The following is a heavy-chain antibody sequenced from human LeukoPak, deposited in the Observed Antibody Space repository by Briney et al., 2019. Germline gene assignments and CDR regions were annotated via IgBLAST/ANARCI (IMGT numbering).Heavy chain of an antibody. Sequence: ASVKVSCKASGYTFTGYYMHWVRQAPGQGLEWTGWINPNSGGTNYAQKFQGRVTMTRDTSISTAYMELSWLRSDDTAVYYCARVSGQWLAPYFDYWGQGTLVTVSS. CDR3: ARVSGQWLAPYFDY. J-gene: IGHJ4*02. CDR1: GYTFTGYY. V-gene: IGHV1-2*02. D-gene: IGHD6-19*01. CDR2: INPNSGGT.